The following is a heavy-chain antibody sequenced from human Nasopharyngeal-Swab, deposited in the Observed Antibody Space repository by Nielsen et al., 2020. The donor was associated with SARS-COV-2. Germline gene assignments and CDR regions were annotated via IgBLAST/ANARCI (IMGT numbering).Heavy chain of an antibody. J-gene: IGHJ4*02. CDR1: GDSISSSNW. D-gene: IGHD3-10*01. V-gene: IGHV4-4*02. Sequence: SETLSLTCVVSGDSISSSNWWSWVRQPPGKGLEWLGEIYHSESTNYNPSLKSRVTISVEKSKNQFSLKLSSVTAADTAVYYCAKVLWFGELYYWGQGTLVTVSS. CDR3: AKVLWFGELYY. CDR2: IYHSEST.